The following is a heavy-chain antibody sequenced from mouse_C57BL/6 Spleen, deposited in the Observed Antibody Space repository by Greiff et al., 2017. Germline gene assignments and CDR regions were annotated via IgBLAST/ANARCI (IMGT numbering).Heavy chain of an antibody. CDR3: ARRKLPGTEDAMDY. CDR1: GYTFTSYW. D-gene: IGHD2-14*01. J-gene: IGHJ4*01. CDR2: IDPSDSET. V-gene: IGHV1-52*01. Sequence: QVQLQQPGAELVRPGSSVKLSCKASGYTFTSYWMHWVKQRPIQGLEWIGNIDPSDSETHYNQKFKDKATLTVDKSSSTAYMQLSSLTSEASAVYYCARRKLPGTEDAMDYWGQGTSVTVSS.